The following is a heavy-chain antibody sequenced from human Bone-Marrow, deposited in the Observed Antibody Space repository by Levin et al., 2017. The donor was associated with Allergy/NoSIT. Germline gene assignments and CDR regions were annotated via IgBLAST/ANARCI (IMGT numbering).Heavy chain of an antibody. CDR2: IWYDGSNK. CDR1: GFTFSSYG. V-gene: IGHV3-33*01. J-gene: IGHJ4*02. D-gene: IGHD6-13*01. Sequence: GGSLRLSCAASGFTFSSYGMHWVRQAPGKGLEWVAVIWYDGSNKYYADSVKGRFTISRDNSKNTLYLQMNSLRAEDTAVYYCARARYSSSWYQFDYWGQGTLVTVSS. CDR3: ARARYSSSWYQFDY.